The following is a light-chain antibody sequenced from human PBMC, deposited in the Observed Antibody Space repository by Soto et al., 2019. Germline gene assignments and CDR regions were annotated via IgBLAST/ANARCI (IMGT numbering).Light chain of an antibody. V-gene: IGKV1-5*01. Sequence: DIQMTQYPSTVSACVGDSVTITCRASQSITTWLAWYQQRPGKAPKLLIYDVSSLQSGVPSRFIGSGSGTNFTLTVSSLQPEDFATYYCQQYGRYWSFGQGTKV. J-gene: IGKJ1*01. CDR3: QQYGRYWS. CDR2: DVS. CDR1: QSITTW.